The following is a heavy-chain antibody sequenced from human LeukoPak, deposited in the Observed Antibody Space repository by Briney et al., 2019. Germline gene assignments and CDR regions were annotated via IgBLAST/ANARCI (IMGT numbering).Heavy chain of an antibody. D-gene: IGHD3-10*01. CDR2: IYDRGPT. Sequence: SQTLSLTCTVSGGVITSGGYSWNWIRQPPGKGLEWIGCIYDRGPTYYNPSLMSRITISVDRPKNQFFLNVTSVTAADTAVYYCARSRQGSGLLNYWGQGNLVAVSS. V-gene: IGHV4-30-2*01. CDR3: ARSRQGSGLLNY. J-gene: IGHJ4*02. CDR1: GGVITSGGYS.